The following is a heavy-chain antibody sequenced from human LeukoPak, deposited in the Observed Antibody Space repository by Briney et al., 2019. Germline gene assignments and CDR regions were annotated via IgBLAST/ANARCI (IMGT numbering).Heavy chain of an antibody. Sequence: GGSLRLSCAASGFTFSSYSMNWVRQAPGKGLEWVSSISSSSSYIYYADSVKGRFTISRDNSKNTLYLQMNSLRAEDTAVYYCAKDLIAAQYYYYYYMDVWGKGTTVTVSS. J-gene: IGHJ6*03. CDR2: ISSSSSYI. CDR3: AKDLIAAQYYYYYYMDV. CDR1: GFTFSSYS. V-gene: IGHV3-21*01. D-gene: IGHD6-6*01.